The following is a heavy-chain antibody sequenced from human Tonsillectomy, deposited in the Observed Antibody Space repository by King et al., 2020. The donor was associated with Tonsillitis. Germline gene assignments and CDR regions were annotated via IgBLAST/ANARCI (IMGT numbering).Heavy chain of an antibody. J-gene: IGHJ6*03. D-gene: IGHD3-9*01. CDR2: VYSGGST. CDR3: TRDDILTADSYYYSYYYMDV. Sequence: VQLVESGGGLIQPGGSLRLSCAASGFTVISNCMSWVRQAPGKGLEWVSVVYSGGSTYYADSVKGRFTISRDNSKNTLYLQMDSLRAEDTAVYYCTRDDILTADSYYYSYYYMDVWGKGTTVTVSS. V-gene: IGHV3-53*01. CDR1: GFTVISNC.